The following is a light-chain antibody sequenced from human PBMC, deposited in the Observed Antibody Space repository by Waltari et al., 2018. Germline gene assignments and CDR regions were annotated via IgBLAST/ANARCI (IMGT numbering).Light chain of an antibody. CDR3: SSNAGSSKEV. V-gene: IGLV2-23*02. Sequence: QSALTQPASVSGSPGQSITISCTGTSSDVGNYKRVSWYQQHPGKAPNLMIYAVSKRPSVVSGRFSGSKSGDMASLTISGLQPEDEAEYFCSSNAGSSKEVFGGGTKVTVL. CDR2: AVS. J-gene: IGLJ2*01. CDR1: SSDVGNYKR.